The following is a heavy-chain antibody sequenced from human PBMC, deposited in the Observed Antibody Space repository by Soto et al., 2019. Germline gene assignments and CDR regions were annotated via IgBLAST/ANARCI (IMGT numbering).Heavy chain of an antibody. CDR1: GFTFNSYS. D-gene: IGHD6-19*01. CDR2: ISTSSSYI. J-gene: IGHJ4*02. V-gene: IGHV3-21*01. Sequence: GGSLRLSCAASGFTFNSYSLTWVRQAPGKGLEWVSCISTSSSYIYYADSVKGRFTISRDNAKNSLYLQMNSLRAEDTAVYFCARGAGSILASLDYWGKGTLVTVSS. CDR3: ARGAGSILASLDY.